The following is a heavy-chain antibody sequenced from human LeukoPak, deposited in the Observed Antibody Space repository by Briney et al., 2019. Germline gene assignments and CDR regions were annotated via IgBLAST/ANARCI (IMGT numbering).Heavy chain of an antibody. D-gene: IGHD3-22*01. V-gene: IGHV1-69*05. CDR1: GGTFSSYA. CDR3: ARGSSYYYDSSGPMGGDY. Sequence: GASVKVSCKASGGTFSSYAISWVRHAPGQGLEWMGGIIPIFGTANYAQKFQGRVTITTDESTSTAYMELSSLRSEDTAVYYCARGSSYYYDSSGPMGGDYWGQGTLVTVSS. J-gene: IGHJ4*02. CDR2: IIPIFGTA.